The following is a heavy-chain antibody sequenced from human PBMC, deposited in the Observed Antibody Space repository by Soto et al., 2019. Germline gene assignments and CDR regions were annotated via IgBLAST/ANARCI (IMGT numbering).Heavy chain of an antibody. D-gene: IGHD1-26*01. CDR2: IIPIFGTA. CDR3: ATRGSGSYYYYYYGMDV. V-gene: IGHV1-69*01. J-gene: IGHJ6*02. Sequence: QVQLVQSGAEVKKPGSSVKVFCKASGGTFSSYAISWVRQAPGQGLEWMGGIIPIFGTANYAQKFQGRVTITADESTSTAYMELSSLRSEDTAVYYCATRGSGSYYYYYYGMDVWGQGTTVTVSS. CDR1: GGTFSSYA.